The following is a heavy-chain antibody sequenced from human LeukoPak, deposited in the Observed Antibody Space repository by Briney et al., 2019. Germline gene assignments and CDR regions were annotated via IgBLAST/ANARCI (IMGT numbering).Heavy chain of an antibody. J-gene: IGHJ4*02. CDR1: GFTFSNAW. V-gene: IGHV3-15*01. D-gene: IGHD3-22*01. CDR3: TTEYYYDSSGYYYGGEDY. CDR2: IKSKTDGGTT. Sequence: GGSLSLSCAASGFTFSNAWMSWVRQAPGKGLEWVGRIKSKTDGGTTDYAAPVKGRFTISRDDSKNTLYLQMNSLKTEDTAVYYCTTEYYYDSSGYYYGGEDYWGQGTLVTVSS.